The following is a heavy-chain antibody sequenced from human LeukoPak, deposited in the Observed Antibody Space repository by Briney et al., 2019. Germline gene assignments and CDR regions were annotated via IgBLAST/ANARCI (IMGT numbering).Heavy chain of an antibody. Sequence: ASVKVSCKVSGYTLTELSMHWVRQAPGKGLEWMGGFDPEDGETIYAQKFQGRVTMTEDTSTDTAYMELSSLRSEDTAVYYCATDERFLEWLLLRRWGQGTLVTVSS. J-gene: IGHJ4*02. V-gene: IGHV1-24*01. CDR2: FDPEDGET. D-gene: IGHD3-3*01. CDR1: GYTLTELS. CDR3: ATDERFLEWLLLRR.